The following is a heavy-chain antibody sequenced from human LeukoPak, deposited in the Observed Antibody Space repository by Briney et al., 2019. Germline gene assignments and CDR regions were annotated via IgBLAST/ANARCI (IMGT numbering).Heavy chain of an antibody. CDR2: IYYSGNT. Sequence: PSETLSLTCTVSGGSISSSSYYWGWIRQPPGKGLEWIVTIYYSGNTFYNPSLKSRVTISVNTTINHFSLTLTSLTAADTAVYFCSRHEHKALAGDTWGQGTLVTVSS. CDR3: SRHEHKALAGDT. CDR1: GGSISSSSYY. V-gene: IGHV4-39*01. D-gene: IGHD6-19*01. J-gene: IGHJ5*02.